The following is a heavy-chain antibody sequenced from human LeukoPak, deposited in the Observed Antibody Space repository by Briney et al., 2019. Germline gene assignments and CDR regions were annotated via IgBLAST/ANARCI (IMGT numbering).Heavy chain of an antibody. Sequence: SETLSLTCTVSGGSISSSSYYWGWIRQPPGKGLEWIGSIYYSGSTYYNPSLKSRVTISVDTSKNQFSLKLSSVTAADTAVYYCARLGVTMVRGVRAGYYYYYYMDVWGKGTTVTISS. V-gene: IGHV4-39*07. D-gene: IGHD3-10*01. J-gene: IGHJ6*03. CDR1: GGSISSSSYY. CDR3: ARLGVTMVRGVRAGYYYYYYMDV. CDR2: IYYSGST.